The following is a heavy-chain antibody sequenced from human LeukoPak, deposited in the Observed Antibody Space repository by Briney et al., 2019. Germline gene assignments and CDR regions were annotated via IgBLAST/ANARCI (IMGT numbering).Heavy chain of an antibody. CDR2: ITASSDSA. V-gene: IGHV3-23*01. CDR3: AKDGSGYFYTFDY. J-gene: IGHJ4*02. Sequence: GGSLRLSCVGSGFSFSSYAMTWVRQAPGKGLEWVSTITASSDSAFYADSVKGRFTISRDNSKNTFYLQMNSLRVEDTAMYYCAKDGSGYFYTFDYWGQGTLVTASS. D-gene: IGHD3-22*01. CDR1: GFSFSSYA.